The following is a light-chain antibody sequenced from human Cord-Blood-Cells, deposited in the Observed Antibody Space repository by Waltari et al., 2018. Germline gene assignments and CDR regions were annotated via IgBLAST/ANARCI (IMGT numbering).Light chain of an antibody. CDR3: QQSYSTMYT. CDR1: QSISSY. CDR2: AAS. Sequence: DIQMTQSPFSLSASVGDRVTITCRASQSISSYLNWYQQKPGKAPKLLIYAASSLQSGVPSRFSCSGSGTDFTLTISSLQPEDFATYYCQQSYSTMYTFGQGTKLEIK. J-gene: IGKJ2*01. V-gene: IGKV1-39*01.